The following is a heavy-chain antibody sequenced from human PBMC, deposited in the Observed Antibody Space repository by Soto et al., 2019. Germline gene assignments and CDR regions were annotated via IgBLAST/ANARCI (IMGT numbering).Heavy chain of an antibody. CDR2: IYPGDSDT. J-gene: IGHJ4*02. Sequence: PGESLKISCKGSGYSFTSYWIGWVRQMPGKGLEWMGIIYPGDSDTRYSPSFQGQVTISADKSISTAYLQWSSLKASDTAMYYCARNPTNVLWFGELNYFEYWGQGTLVTVSS. CDR1: GYSFTSYW. D-gene: IGHD3-10*01. CDR3: ARNPTNVLWFGELNYFEY. V-gene: IGHV5-51*01.